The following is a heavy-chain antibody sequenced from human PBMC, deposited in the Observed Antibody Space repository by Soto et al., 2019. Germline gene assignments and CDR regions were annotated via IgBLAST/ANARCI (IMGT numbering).Heavy chain of an antibody. V-gene: IGHV4-61*01. J-gene: IGHJ6*02. D-gene: IGHD3-3*01. CDR2: IYYSGST. CDR3: ARGGRTPPRYYDFWSGYIHGMDV. Sequence: SETLSLTCTVSGGSFSSGIYYWSWVRHPPGKELEWSGYIYYSGSTNYNPSLKSRVTISVDTSKNQFSLKLSSVTAADTAVYYCARGGRTPPRYYDFWSGYIHGMDVWGQGTTVTVSS. CDR1: GGSFSSGIYY.